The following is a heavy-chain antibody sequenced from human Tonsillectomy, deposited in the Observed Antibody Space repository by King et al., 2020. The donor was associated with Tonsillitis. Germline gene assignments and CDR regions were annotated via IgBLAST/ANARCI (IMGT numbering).Heavy chain of an antibody. CDR3: AKDHAYYYDSSGYPSELNI. Sequence: VQLVESGGGVVQPGGSLRLSCAASGFTFSSYGMHWVRQAPGKGLEWVAFIRYDGSNKYYADSVKGRFTISRDNSKNTLYLQMNSLSAEDTAVYYCAKDHAYYYDSSGYPSELNIWGQGTMVTVSS. J-gene: IGHJ3*02. CDR1: GFTFSSYG. V-gene: IGHV3-30*02. CDR2: IRYDGSNK. D-gene: IGHD3-22*01.